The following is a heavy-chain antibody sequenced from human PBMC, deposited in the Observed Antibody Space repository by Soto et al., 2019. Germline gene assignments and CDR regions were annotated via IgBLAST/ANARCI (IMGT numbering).Heavy chain of an antibody. CDR1: GFSLSTSGMC. Sequence: ESGPTLVNPTQTLTLTCTFSGFSLSTSGMCVSWIRQPPGKALEWLALIDWDDDKYYSTYLKTRLTISKDTSKNQVSLTMTNMDPVDTATYYCARTACRDGYNSGGYFDYWGHGTLVTVSS. V-gene: IGHV2-70*01. J-gene: IGHJ4*01. CDR3: ARTACRDGYNSGGYFDY. CDR2: IDWDDDK. D-gene: IGHD5-12*01.